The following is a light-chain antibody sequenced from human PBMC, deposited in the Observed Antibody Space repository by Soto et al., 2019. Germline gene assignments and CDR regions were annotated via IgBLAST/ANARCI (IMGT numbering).Light chain of an antibody. CDR1: SSNIGKYD. J-gene: IGLJ2*01. V-gene: IGLV1-51*02. CDR3: GTWDSSLNAGV. CDR2: ESN. Sequence: QPVLTQPPSVSAAPGQKVTISCSGRSSNIGKYDVSWYQQFPGAAPKLLIYESNRRPSGIPDRFSGSRSGASATLGITGLQTGDEADYYCGTWDSSLNAGVFGGGTKLTVL.